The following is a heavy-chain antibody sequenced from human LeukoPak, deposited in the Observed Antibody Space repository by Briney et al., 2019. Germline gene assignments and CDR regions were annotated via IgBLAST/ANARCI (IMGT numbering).Heavy chain of an antibody. CDR1: GFTLSSYA. Sequence: GGSLRLSCADSGFTLSSYAMSWVRHAPGKRLEWVSAISDSGNTYHADSVKGRFTISRDSSKNTLFLQINRLRPEDAAVYYCAKAPVTTCRGAYCYPFDYWGQGTLVTVSS. CDR3: AKAPVTTCRGAYCYPFDY. D-gene: IGHD2-21*01. J-gene: IGHJ4*02. V-gene: IGHV3-23*01. CDR2: ISDSGNT.